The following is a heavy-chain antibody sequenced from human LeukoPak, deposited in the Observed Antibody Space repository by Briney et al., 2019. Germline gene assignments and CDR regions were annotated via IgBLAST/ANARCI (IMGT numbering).Heavy chain of an antibody. CDR2: ISTSGSTI. J-gene: IGHJ3*02. D-gene: IGHD6-19*01. V-gene: IGHV3-11*01. CDR1: GFTFSDYY. CDR3: ARVHEQWLVRHAFDI. Sequence: SGGSLRLSCAASGFTFSDYYMSWIRQAPGKGLEWVSYISTSGSTIYYADSVKGRFTISRDNAKNSLYLQMNSLRAEDTAVYYCARVHEQWLVRHAFDIWGQGTMVTVSS.